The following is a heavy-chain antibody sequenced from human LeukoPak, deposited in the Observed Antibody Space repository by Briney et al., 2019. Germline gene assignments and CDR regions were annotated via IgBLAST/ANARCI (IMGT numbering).Heavy chain of an antibody. Sequence: GGSLRLSCAASGFTFSTHWMHWVRQTPGKGLVWVSRISPDGSRTAYAGSVKGRFTISRDNARDTLYLQLSSLGAEDTAVYYCARVSSLWSFDYWGQGTLVTVSS. CDR2: ISPDGSRT. D-gene: IGHD3-10*01. CDR3: ARVSSLWSFDY. J-gene: IGHJ4*02. V-gene: IGHV3-74*01. CDR1: GFTFSTHW.